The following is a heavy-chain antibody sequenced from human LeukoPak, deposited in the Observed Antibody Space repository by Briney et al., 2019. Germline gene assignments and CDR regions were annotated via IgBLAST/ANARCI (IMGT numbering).Heavy chain of an antibody. V-gene: IGHV3-53*01. CDR3: AALYSSGAASFDI. CDR2: IYSGGGT. Sequence: PWGSLRLSCAASGFIVSTNYMSRVRQAPGKGLEWVSVIYSGGGTNYADSVKGRFTISRDNSKNTLYLQMNTLRAEDTAVYYCAALYSSGAASFDIWGQGTMVAVSS. CDR1: GFIVSTNY. D-gene: IGHD6-19*01. J-gene: IGHJ3*02.